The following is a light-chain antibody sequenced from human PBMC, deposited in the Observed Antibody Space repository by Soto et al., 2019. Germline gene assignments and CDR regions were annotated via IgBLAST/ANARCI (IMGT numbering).Light chain of an antibody. J-gene: IGLJ1*01. CDR1: NIGSKS. V-gene: IGLV3-21*02. Sequence: SYELTQPPSVAVAPGQTARITCGGNNIGSKSVHWYQQKPGQSPVLVVYDDSDGPSGIPERFSGCNSGNTATLTISRVEAGDEADYYCQVWDSSSVSYVFGTGTKLTVL. CDR2: DDS. CDR3: QVWDSSSVSYV.